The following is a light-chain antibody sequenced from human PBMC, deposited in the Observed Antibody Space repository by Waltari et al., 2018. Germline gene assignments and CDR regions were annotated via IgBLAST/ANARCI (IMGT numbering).Light chain of an antibody. J-gene: IGKJ1*01. V-gene: IGKV1-8*01. CDR1: QGISTY. CDR2: SAS. CDR3: QQYYSYPRT. Sequence: AIRMTQSPSPLSAPTGDRVTITCRASQGISTYFAWYQQKPGEAPKLLMYSASTLQSGVPSRFSGSGSGTDFTLTISCLQSEDFATYYCQQYYSYPRTFGPGTKVEV.